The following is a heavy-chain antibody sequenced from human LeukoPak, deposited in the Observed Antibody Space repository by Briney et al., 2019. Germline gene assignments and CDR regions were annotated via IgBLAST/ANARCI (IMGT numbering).Heavy chain of an antibody. CDR2: ISSSSSYI. J-gene: IGHJ3*02. CDR1: GFTFSSYS. V-gene: IGHV3-21*01. Sequence: GGSLRLSCAVSGFTFSSYSMKWVRQAPGKGLEWVSSISSSSSYIYYADSVKGRFTISRDNAKNSLYLQMNSLRAEDTAVYYCARWGIAAAGTMWGPDAFDIWGQGTMVTVSS. D-gene: IGHD6-13*01. CDR3: ARWGIAAAGTMWGPDAFDI.